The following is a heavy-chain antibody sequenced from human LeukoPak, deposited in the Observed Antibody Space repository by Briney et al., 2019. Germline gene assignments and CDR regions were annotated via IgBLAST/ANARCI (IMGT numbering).Heavy chain of an antibody. CDR3: ARSLTTYYYDTSGPGDAFDI. CDR2: IYRSGTT. CDR1: SYSISSGYY. J-gene: IGHJ3*02. D-gene: IGHD3-22*01. V-gene: IGHV4-38-2*02. Sequence: KPSETLSLTCTVSSYSISSGYYWGWIRQPPGKGLEWIGSIYRSGTTYYNPSLKSRVTISVDTSNNQFSLKTSSVTAADTAAYYCARSLTTYYYDTSGPGDAFDIWGQGTMVTVSS.